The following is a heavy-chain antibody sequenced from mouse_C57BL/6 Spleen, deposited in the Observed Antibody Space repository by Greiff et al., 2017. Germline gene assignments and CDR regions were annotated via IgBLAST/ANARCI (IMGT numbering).Heavy chain of an antibody. CDR3: ARSGGYGSSYRYVDD. J-gene: IGHJ1*03. CDR1: GYTFTGYW. Sequence: QVQLKESGAELMKPGASVKLSCKATGYTFTGYWIEWVKQRPGHGLEWIGEILPGSGSTNYNEKLKGKATFTADTSSNTAYMQLSSLTTVDSAIYDGARSGGYGSSYRYVDDWGTGTTVTVSS. V-gene: IGHV1-9*01. CDR2: ILPGSGST. D-gene: IGHD1-1*01.